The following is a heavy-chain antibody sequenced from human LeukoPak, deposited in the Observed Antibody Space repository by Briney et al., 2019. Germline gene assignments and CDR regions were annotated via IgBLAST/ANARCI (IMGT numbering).Heavy chain of an antibody. D-gene: IGHD6-13*01. V-gene: IGHV3-7*01. CDR1: GFTFSSYW. CDR2: IKQDGSEK. J-gene: IGHJ4*02. Sequence: GGSLRLSCAGSGFTFSSYWMSWVRQAPGKGLEWVANIKQDGSEKYYVDSVKGRFTISRDNAKNSLYLQMNSLRAEDTAVYYCTRAFIAAAGIDYWGQGTLVTVSS. CDR3: TRAFIAAAGIDY.